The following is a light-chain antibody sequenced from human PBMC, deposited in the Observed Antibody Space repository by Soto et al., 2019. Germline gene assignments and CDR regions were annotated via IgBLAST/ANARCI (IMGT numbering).Light chain of an antibody. V-gene: IGKV3-11*01. CDR1: QSVSSY. J-gene: IGKJ5*01. Sequence: EIVLTQSPATLALSPGERATLSCRASQSVSSYLAWYQQKPGQAPRLLISEASNRATGIPVRFSGSGFGTDFTLTISSLEAEDSAVYYCQQRSNWPSITFGQGTRLEIK. CDR2: EAS. CDR3: QQRSNWPSIT.